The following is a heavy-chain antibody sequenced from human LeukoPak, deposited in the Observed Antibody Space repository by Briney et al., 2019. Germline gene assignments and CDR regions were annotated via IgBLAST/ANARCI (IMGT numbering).Heavy chain of an antibody. CDR3: TKGRLSSSWYSHFDS. CDR1: GFTFEDSA. CDR2: ISWNSDSI. Sequence: PGRSLRLSCAASGFTFEDSAVHWVRQAPGKGLEWVSGISWNSDSIGYGDSVKGRFTISRDDAKNSLYLQMNNLRTEDTALYYCTKGRLSSSWYSHFDSWGQGTLVTVSS. V-gene: IGHV3-9*01. J-gene: IGHJ4*02. D-gene: IGHD6-13*01.